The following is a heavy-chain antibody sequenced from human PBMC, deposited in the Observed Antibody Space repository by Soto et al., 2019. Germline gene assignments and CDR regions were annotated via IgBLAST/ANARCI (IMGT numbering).Heavy chain of an antibody. CDR3: FLCCDLYYYLMDF. CDR2: IIPILGIA. D-gene: IGHD3-3*01. J-gene: IGHJ6*02. Sequence: SVKVSCKASGGTFGSYTISWVRQAPGQGREWMGRIIPILGIANYAQKFQGRVTITADKSTSTAYMELSSLRSEDTAVYYCFLCCDLYYYLMDFRTQGSTVTVSS. V-gene: IGHV1-69*02. CDR1: GGTFGSYT.